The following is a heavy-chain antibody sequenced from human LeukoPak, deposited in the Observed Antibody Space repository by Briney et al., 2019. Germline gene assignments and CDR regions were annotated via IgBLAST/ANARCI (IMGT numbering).Heavy chain of an antibody. Sequence: ASVKVSCKASGYTFTGYYMHWVRQAPGQGLEWMGRINPNSGGTNYAQKFQGRVTMTRDTSISTAYMELSRLRSDDTAVYYCARDPEGYCSSTSCYPDYWGRGTLVTVSS. D-gene: IGHD2-2*01. CDR2: INPNSGGT. CDR3: ARDPEGYCSSTSCYPDY. J-gene: IGHJ4*02. V-gene: IGHV1-2*06. CDR1: GYTFTGYY.